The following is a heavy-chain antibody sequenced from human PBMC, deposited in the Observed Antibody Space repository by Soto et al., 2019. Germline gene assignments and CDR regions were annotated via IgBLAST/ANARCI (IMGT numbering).Heavy chain of an antibody. CDR3: ARGIAENWFDP. D-gene: IGHD6-13*01. CDR2: IYYSGST. CDR1: GGSISSYY. Sequence: ASETLSLTCTVSGGSISSYYWSWIRQPPGKGLEWIGYIYYSGSTNYNPSLKSRVTISVDTSKNQFSLKLSSVTAADTAVYYCARGIAENWFDPWGQGTLVTVSS. J-gene: IGHJ5*02. V-gene: IGHV4-59*01.